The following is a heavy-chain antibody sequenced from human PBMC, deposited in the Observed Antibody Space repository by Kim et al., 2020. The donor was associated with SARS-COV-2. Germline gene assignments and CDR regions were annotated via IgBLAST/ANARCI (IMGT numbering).Heavy chain of an antibody. J-gene: IGHJ4*02. CDR3: ARRRGYYFDY. CDR2: ST. V-gene: IGHV4-39*01. Sequence: STYYNPSLKSRVTISVDTSKNQFSLKLSSVTAADTAVYYCARRRGYYFDYWGQGTLVTVSS.